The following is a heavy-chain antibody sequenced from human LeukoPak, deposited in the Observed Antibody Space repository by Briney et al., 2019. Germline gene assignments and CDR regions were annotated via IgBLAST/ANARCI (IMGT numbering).Heavy chain of an antibody. V-gene: IGHV1-46*01. J-gene: IGHJ6*02. CDR3: ARVAYYYDSAGLYLNYFYGMDV. D-gene: IGHD3-22*01. CDR1: GYTLTSYY. Sequence: ASVKVSCKASGYTLTSYYLHWVRQAPGQGLEWMGLINPSSGTTSYAQKFQGRVTTTRDTSTSTVYMELSSLRSEDTAVYYCARVAYYYDSAGLYLNYFYGMDVWGQGTTVTVSS. CDR2: INPSSGTT.